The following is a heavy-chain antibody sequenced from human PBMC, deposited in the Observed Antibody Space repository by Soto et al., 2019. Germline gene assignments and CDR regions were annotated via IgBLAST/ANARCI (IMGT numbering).Heavy chain of an antibody. J-gene: IGHJ6*03. D-gene: IGHD3-3*01. CDR2: INPNSGGT. CDR3: ARGRDFWSGSSRGFYYYMDV. Sequence: ASVKVSCKASGYTFTGYYMHWVRQAPGQGREWMGWINPNSGGTNYAQKFQGWVTMTRDTSISTAYMELSRLRSDDTAVYYCARGRDFWSGSSRGFYYYMDVWGKGTTVTVSS. V-gene: IGHV1-2*04. CDR1: GYTFTGYY.